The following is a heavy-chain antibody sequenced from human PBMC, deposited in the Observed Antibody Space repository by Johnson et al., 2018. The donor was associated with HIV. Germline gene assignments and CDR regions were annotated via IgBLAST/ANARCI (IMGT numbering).Heavy chain of an antibody. D-gene: IGHD5-18*01. J-gene: IGHJ3*02. CDR3: ARERTYLDTAMVDAFDI. V-gene: IGHV3-NL1*01. CDR2: IYSGGST. Sequence: QVQLVESGGGVVQPGRSLRLSCAASGFTFSSYGMHWVRQAPGKGLEWVSVIYSGGSTYYADSVKGRFTISRDNSKNTLYLQMNSLSAEDTAVYYCARERTYLDTAMVDAFDIWGQGTMVTVSS. CDR1: GFTFSSYG.